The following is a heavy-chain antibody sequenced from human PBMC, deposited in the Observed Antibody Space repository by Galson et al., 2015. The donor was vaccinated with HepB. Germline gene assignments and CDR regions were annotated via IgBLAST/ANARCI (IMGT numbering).Heavy chain of an antibody. CDR2: IYPGDSDT. CDR3: AGPDCSSTSCYTGASVI. J-gene: IGHJ3*02. V-gene: IGHV5-51*01. Sequence: QSGAEVKKPGESLKISCKGSGYSFTSYWIGWVRQMPGKGLEWMGIIYPGDSDTRYSPSFQGQVTISADKSISTAYLQWSSLKASDTAMYYCAGPDCSSTSCYTGASVIWAQGTMVTVSS. D-gene: IGHD2-2*02. CDR1: GYSFTSYW.